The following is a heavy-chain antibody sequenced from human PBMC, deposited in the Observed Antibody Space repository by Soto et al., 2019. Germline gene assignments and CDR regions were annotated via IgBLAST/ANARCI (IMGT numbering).Heavy chain of an antibody. V-gene: IGHV1-18*01. CDR2: ISAYNGNT. D-gene: IGHD1-26*01. J-gene: IGHJ4*02. CDR3: ASSKRELLGLDY. CDR1: GYTFTSYG. Sequence: GASVKVSCKASGYTFTSYGISWVRQAPGQGLEWMGWISAYNGNTNYAQKLQGRVTMTTDTSTSTAYMELRSLGSDDTAVYHCASSKRELLGLDYWGQGTLVTVSS.